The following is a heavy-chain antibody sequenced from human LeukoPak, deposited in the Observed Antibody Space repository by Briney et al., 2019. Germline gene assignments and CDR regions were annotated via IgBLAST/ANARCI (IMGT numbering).Heavy chain of an antibody. CDR3: ARLNFVYQAWFDP. D-gene: IGHD5/OR15-5a*01. V-gene: IGHV4-61*05. CDR2: IYYSGST. Sequence: SETLSLTCTVSGGSISSSSYYWSWIRQPPGKGLEWIGYIYYSGSTNYNPSLKSRVTISVDTSKNQFSLKLSSVTAADTAVYYCARLNFVYQAWFDPWGQGTLVTVSS. J-gene: IGHJ5*02. CDR1: GGSISSSSYY.